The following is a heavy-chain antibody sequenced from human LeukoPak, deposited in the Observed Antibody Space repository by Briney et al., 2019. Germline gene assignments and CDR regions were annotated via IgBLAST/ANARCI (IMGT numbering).Heavy chain of an antibody. CDR2: VRYDGSDK. D-gene: IGHD6-13*01. CDR3: ARVKGGIAAAGNYFDY. Sequence: GGSLRLSCAASGFTFSSYGMHWVRQAPGKGLEWVAFVRYDGSDKYYADSLKGRITISRDNSKNTLHLQMNSLRSEDTAVYYCARVKGGIAAAGNYFDYWGQGTLATVSS. J-gene: IGHJ4*02. V-gene: IGHV3-30*02. CDR1: GFTFSSYG.